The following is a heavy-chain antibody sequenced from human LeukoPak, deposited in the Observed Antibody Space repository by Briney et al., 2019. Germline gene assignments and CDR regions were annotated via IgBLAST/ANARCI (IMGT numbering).Heavy chain of an antibody. CDR3: ARDSETETGWYYYGMDA. CDR1: GLIVSSNY. J-gene: IGHJ6*02. CDR2: LYSGGSA. D-gene: IGHD1-1*01. Sequence: GGSLSLSCAASGLIVSSNYMNWVRQAPGKGLEWIAFLYSGGSAYYAASVKGRFTISRDNSKNTLYLQIYSLRAEDTAIYYCARDSETETGWYYYGMDAWGQGTTVTVSS. V-gene: IGHV3-53*01.